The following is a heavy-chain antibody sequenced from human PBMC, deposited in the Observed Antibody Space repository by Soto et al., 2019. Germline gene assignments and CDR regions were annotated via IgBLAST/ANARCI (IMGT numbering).Heavy chain of an antibody. J-gene: IGHJ6*02. Sequence: PGESLKISCKGSGYSFTSYWIGWVRQMPGKGLEWMGIIYPGDSDTRYSPSFQGQVTISADKSISTAYLQWSSLKASDTAMHYCARFPRTCSGGSCDYYYYYYGMDVWGQGTTVTVSS. CDR2: IYPGDSDT. CDR3: ARFPRTCSGGSCDYYYYYYGMDV. V-gene: IGHV5-51*01. CDR1: GYSFTSYW. D-gene: IGHD2-15*01.